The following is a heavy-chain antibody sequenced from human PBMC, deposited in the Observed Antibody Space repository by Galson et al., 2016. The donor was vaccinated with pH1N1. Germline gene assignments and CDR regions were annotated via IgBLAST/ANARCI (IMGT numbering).Heavy chain of an antibody. CDR1: GFTFSSYW. V-gene: IGHV3-7*01. J-gene: IGHJ4*01. CDR3: VGPLGNPPGY. D-gene: IGHD1-14*01. CDR2: IKQDGSEK. Sequence: SLRLSCAASGFTFSSYWMSWVRQAPGKGLEWVANIKQDGSEKYYVDSAKGRFTISRDNAKKSLYLQMNSLRAEDTAVYFCVGPLGNPPGYWGQGTLVTVSS.